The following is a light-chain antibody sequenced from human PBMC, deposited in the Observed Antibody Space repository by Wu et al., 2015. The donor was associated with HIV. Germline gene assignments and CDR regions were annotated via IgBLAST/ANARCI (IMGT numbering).Light chain of an antibody. Sequence: DIQLTQSPSFLSASVGDRVTITCRASQDIRSFLTWYQQKPGKAPRLLIYAASTLQIGVPSRFSGSGSGTEFTLTISSLQPEDVATYYCQKYNTAPWTFGQGTKVEMK. CDR2: AAS. J-gene: IGKJ1*01. V-gene: IGKV1-9*01. CDR3: QKYNTAPWT. CDR1: QDIRSF.